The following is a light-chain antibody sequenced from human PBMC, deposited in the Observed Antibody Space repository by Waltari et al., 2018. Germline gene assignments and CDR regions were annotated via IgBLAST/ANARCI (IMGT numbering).Light chain of an antibody. CDR1: QSLLHSNGNTY. CDR3: MQGTHFPWT. CDR2: KVS. Sequence: DVVMTQSPLSLPITPGQPASMTFRTSQSLLHSNGNTYLSWFLQKPGQPPRRLIYKVSNRDSGVPDRFSGSGTGTDFTLKISRVEAEDVGVYYCMQGTHFPWTFGQGTKVEIK. V-gene: IGKV2-30*02. J-gene: IGKJ1*01.